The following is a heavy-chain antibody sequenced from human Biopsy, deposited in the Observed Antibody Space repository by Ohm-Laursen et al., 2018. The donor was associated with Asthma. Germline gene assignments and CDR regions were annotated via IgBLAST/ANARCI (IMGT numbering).Heavy chain of an antibody. D-gene: IGHD3-3*01. CDR3: AKWDTYYDFWSGYYTRYNYYYYGMDV. J-gene: IGHJ6*02. CDR2: ISYDGSNK. CDR1: GTHFGSYN. Sequence: SLRLSCSASGTHFGSYNMHWARQAPGKGLEWVAVISYDGSNKYYADSVKGRFTISRDNSKNTLYLQMNSLRAEDTAVYYCAKWDTYYDFWSGYYTRYNYYYYGMDVWGQGTAVTVSS. V-gene: IGHV3-30*18.